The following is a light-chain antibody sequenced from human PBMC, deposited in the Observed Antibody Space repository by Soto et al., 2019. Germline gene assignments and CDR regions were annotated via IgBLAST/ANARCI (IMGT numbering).Light chain of an antibody. CDR3: SSYSSNVTPYV. CDR2: DVT. J-gene: IGLJ1*01. V-gene: IGLV2-14*03. Sequence: QSALTQPASVSGSPGQSITISCTGSRSDVGGYSFVSWYQHHPGRAPKVIIFDVTDRPSGVSNRFSGSKSGNTASLTISGLQAEDEADYYCSSYSSNVTPYVFGTGTKLTVL. CDR1: RSDVGGYSF.